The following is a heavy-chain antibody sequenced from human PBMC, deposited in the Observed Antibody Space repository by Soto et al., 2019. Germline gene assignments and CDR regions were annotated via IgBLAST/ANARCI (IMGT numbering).Heavy chain of an antibody. CDR3: ARVPGSHLGAYYYMDV. CDR1: GGSISSYY. J-gene: IGHJ6*03. D-gene: IGHD1-26*01. CDR2: IYYSGST. Sequence: PSETLSLTCTVSGGSISSYYWSWIRQPPGKGLEWIGYIYYSGSTNYNPSLKSRVTISVDTSKNQFSLKLSSVTAADTAVYYCARVPGSHLGAYYYMDVWGKGTTVTVSS. V-gene: IGHV4-59*01.